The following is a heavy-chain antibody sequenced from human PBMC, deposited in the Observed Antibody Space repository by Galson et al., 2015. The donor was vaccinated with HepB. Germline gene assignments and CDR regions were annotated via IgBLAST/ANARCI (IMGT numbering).Heavy chain of an antibody. CDR1: GYSISSGYY. J-gene: IGHJ4*02. CDR3: ARDSLRQLVPFDY. D-gene: IGHD6-6*01. CDR2: IYHSGST. V-gene: IGHV4-38-2*02. Sequence: LSLTCAVSGYSISSGYYWGWIRQPPGKGLEWIGSIYHSGSTYYNPSLKSRVTISVDTSKNQFSLKLSSVTAADTAVYYCARDSLRQLVPFDYWGQGTLVTVSS.